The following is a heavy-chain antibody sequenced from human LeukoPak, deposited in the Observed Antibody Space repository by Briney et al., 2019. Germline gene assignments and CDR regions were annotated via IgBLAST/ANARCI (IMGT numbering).Heavy chain of an antibody. CDR1: RYTFISYT. CDR3: AREGPPDFDY. V-gene: IGHV7-4-1*02. J-gene: IGHJ4*02. Sequence: ASVKVSCKASRYTFISYTMNWVRQAPGQGLEWMGWINTNTGNPTYAQGFTGRFVFSLDMSVNTAFLQISSLKAEDSAVYYCAREGPPDFDYWGQGSLVTVSS. CDR2: INTNTGNP.